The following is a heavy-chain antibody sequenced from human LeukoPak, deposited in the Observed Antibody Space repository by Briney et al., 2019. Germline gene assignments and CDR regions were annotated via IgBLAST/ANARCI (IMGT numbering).Heavy chain of an antibody. CDR2: IYTNGST. J-gene: IGHJ3*02. D-gene: IGHD3-3*01. CDR3: ARGTIFGVVIKAFDI. Sequence: PSETLSLTCTVSGGSISSYYWSWIRQPAGKGLEWIGRIYTNGSTNYNPSLKSRVTMSADTSKNQFSLKLSSVTAADTAVYYCARGTIFGVVIKAFDIWGQGTMVTVSS. V-gene: IGHV4-4*07. CDR1: GGSISSYY.